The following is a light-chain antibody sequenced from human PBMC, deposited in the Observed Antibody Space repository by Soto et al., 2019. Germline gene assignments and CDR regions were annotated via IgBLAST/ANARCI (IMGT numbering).Light chain of an antibody. V-gene: IGLV2-11*01. Sequence: QSVLTQPRSVSGSPGQSDTISYTGTSSDVGGYNYVSWYQQHPGKAPKLIIYNVSKRPSGVPDRFSGSKSGNTASLTISGLQAEDEADYYCCSYAGSYTWVFGGGTKLTVL. CDR2: NVS. J-gene: IGLJ3*02. CDR1: SSDVGGYNY. CDR3: CSYAGSYTWV.